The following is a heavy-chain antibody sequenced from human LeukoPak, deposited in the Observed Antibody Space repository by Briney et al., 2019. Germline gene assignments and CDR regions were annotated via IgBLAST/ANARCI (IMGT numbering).Heavy chain of an antibody. V-gene: IGHV3-23*01. CDR2: ISISGSKT. Sequence: GGSLRLSCAASEFDFSSHAMTWVRQAPGKGLEWVSAISISGSKTYYADSVKGRFTISRDNSKNTLYLQMNSLRAEDTAVYYCARDGLSGWYYFDYWGQGTLVTVSS. CDR3: ARDGLSGWYYFDY. J-gene: IGHJ4*02. D-gene: IGHD6-19*01. CDR1: EFDFSSHA.